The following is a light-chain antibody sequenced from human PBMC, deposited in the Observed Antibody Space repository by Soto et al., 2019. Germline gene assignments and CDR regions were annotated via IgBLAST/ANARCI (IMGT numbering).Light chain of an antibody. CDR1: QSLVHSDGNTY. V-gene: IGKV2-30*02. CDR2: NVS. Sequence: DVLMTQSPLSLPVTLGQPASISCRSSQSLVHSDGNTYLNWFQQRPGQSPRRLIFNVSNRDSGVPDRFSGSGSATDFTLKISRVGAEDVGVYYCLQGTHWPPTFGGGTKVEIK. CDR3: LQGTHWPPT. J-gene: IGKJ4*01.